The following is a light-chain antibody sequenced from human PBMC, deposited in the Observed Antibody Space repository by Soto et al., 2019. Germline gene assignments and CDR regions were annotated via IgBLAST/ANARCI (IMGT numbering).Light chain of an antibody. CDR1: NFGDKS. J-gene: IGLJ2*01. V-gene: IGLV3-21*02. CDR3: QVWDTSADRVAV. CDR2: DDY. Sequence: SSELNQPPSVSVAPGQPARITCGGDNFGDKSVHWYQQKPGQAPVMVVYDDYDRPSGIPERFSGSKSGNTATLTISGVEAGDEADYYCQVWDTSADRVAVFGGGTKLTVL.